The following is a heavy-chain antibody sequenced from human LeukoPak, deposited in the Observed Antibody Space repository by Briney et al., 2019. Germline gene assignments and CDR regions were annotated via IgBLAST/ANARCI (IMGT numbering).Heavy chain of an antibody. CDR1: DGSIRTYY. D-gene: IGHD3/OR15-3a*01. CDR3: ATNKDWAEVD. Sequence: SETLSLTCSVSDGSIRTYYWSWIRQSPGQGLEWIGNIYYRGDINYNPSLKSRVIISIDTSKNQFSLKVTSLTAADTAVYYCATNKDWAEVDWGQGTLVIVSS. CDR2: IYYRGDI. J-gene: IGHJ4*02. V-gene: IGHV4-59*03.